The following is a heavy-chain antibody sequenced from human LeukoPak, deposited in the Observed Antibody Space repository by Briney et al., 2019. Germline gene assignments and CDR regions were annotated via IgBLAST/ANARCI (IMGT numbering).Heavy chain of an antibody. CDR2: INRNSGSI. CDR3: TKRSGQRPTNWFDI. J-gene: IGHJ5*02. D-gene: IGHD5-12*01. CDR1: GFSFDHYA. V-gene: IGHV3-9*01. Sequence: GRSLRLSCAASGFSFDHYAIHWVRQAPGNGLEWVSGINRNSGSIGYGESVKGRFTISRDNAKNSLHLQTNSLRVEDTALYYCTKRSGQRPTNWFDIWGQGTLVTVSS.